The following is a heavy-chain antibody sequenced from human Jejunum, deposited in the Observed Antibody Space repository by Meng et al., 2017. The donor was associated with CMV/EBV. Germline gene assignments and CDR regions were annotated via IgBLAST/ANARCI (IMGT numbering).Heavy chain of an antibody. V-gene: IGHV3-23*01. CDR1: GFTFSSHA. Sequence: EVQLLESXGGFIQPGGSLRLSCAASGFTFSSHAMSWVRQAPGKGLEWVSSISGTGVRTFYADSVKGRFTISKDTSKDTLYLQMNSLRAEDTATYYCATVTGTLDPFPDWGLGTLVTVSS. J-gene: IGHJ4*02. D-gene: IGHD3-10*01. CDR2: ISGTGVRT. CDR3: ATVTGTLDPFPD.